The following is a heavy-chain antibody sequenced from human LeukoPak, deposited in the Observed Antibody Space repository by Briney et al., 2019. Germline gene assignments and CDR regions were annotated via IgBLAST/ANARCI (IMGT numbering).Heavy chain of an antibody. J-gene: IGHJ5*02. D-gene: IGHD3-10*01. V-gene: IGHV4-39*07. CDR2: IYYSGST. Sequence: SETLSLTCTVSGGSISSSSYYWGWIRQPPGKGLEWIGSIYYSGSTCYNPSLKSRVTISVDTSKNQFSLKLSSVTAADTAVYYCARKRITMVRETIRGRYNWFDPWGQGTLVTVSS. CDR1: GGSISSSSYY. CDR3: ARKRITMVRETIRGRYNWFDP.